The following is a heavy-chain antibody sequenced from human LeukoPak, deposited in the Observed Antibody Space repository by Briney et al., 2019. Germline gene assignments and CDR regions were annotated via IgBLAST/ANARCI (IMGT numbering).Heavy chain of an antibody. D-gene: IGHD2-21*02. CDR2: MNPNSGNS. Sequence: ASVKVSCKASGYTFTSFDFSWVRQATGQGLEWMGWMNPNSGNSGYEQRFQCRVTLTRNTAIRTAYMELSGLRSDDTAVYYCVRVRGNCGDDCYSFDSWGQGTLVTVSS. V-gene: IGHV1-8*01. CDR1: GYTFTSFD. CDR3: VRVRGNCGDDCYSFDS. J-gene: IGHJ4*02.